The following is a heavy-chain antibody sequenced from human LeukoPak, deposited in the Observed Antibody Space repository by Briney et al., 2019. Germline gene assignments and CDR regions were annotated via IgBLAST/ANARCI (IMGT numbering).Heavy chain of an antibody. J-gene: IGHJ6*02. CDR2: ITNGGSTI. D-gene: IGHD6-19*01. V-gene: IGHV3-11*01. CDR1: GFTFSDYN. CDR3: AKEGRVAVAGFSYYYYGMDV. Sequence: GGSLRLSCAASGFTFSDYNMNWVRQAPGKGLEWDSYITNGGSTIHYADSVKGRFTISRDNAKNSLYLQMNSLRAEDTAVYYCAKEGRVAVAGFSYYYYGMDVWGQGTTVTVSS.